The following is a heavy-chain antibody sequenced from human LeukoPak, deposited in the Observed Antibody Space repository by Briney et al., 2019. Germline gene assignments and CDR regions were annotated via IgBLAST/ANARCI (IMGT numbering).Heavy chain of an antibody. CDR3: VRGFAISRFDY. Sequence: GGSLSLSCSASGFPFISYVMHWVRQAPGKGLEYVSAISINGDSTYYADSVKGRFTISRDNSKNTLYFQMSSLRAEDTAVYYCVRGFAISRFDYWGQGTLVTVSS. D-gene: IGHD3-10*01. V-gene: IGHV3-64*05. CDR1: GFPFISYV. J-gene: IGHJ4*02. CDR2: ISINGDST.